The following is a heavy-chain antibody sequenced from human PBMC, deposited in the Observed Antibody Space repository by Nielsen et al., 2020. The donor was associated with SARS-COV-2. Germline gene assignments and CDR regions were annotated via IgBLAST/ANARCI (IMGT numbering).Heavy chain of an antibody. Sequence: SVKVSCKASGGTFSSYAISWVRQAPGQGLEWMGGIIPIFGTANYAQKFQGRVTMTRDTSTSTVYMELSSLRSEDTAVYYCAREKWAYCGGDCYSGDDYWGQGTLVTVSS. V-gene: IGHV1-69*05. CDR1: GGTFSSYA. J-gene: IGHJ4*02. CDR3: AREKWAYCGGDCYSGDDY. CDR2: IIPIFGTA. D-gene: IGHD2-21*02.